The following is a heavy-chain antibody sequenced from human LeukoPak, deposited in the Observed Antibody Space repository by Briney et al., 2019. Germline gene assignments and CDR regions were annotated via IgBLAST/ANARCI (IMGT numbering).Heavy chain of an antibody. J-gene: IGHJ4*02. CDR3: AKVEKIGVVITTPLDS. CDR1: GFTFSTYA. V-gene: IGHV3-23*01. CDR2: IGGGGGGT. D-gene: IGHD3-22*01. Sequence: GGSLRLSCAASGFTFSTYAMRWVRQAPGRGLECVSSIGGGGGGTYYAASVKGRFTVSRDNSKNTLYLKMNSLRADDTAVYYCAKVEKIGVVITTPLDSWGQGTLVTVSS.